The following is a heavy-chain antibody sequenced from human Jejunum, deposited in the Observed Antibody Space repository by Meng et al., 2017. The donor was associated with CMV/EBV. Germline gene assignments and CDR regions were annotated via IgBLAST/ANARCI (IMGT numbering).Heavy chain of an antibody. D-gene: IGHD1-26*01. J-gene: IGHJ3*02. CDR1: GFPVSTDY. CDR3: ARFSIVGRTNAFDI. CDR2: IYIGSST. V-gene: IGHV3-53*01. Sequence: SGFPVSTDYLSWVRQAPGKGLEWVSSIYIGSSTDYADSVKGRFTISRDNPKNTLILQMNNLRAEDTALYYCARFSIVGRTNAFDIWGHGTMVTVSS.